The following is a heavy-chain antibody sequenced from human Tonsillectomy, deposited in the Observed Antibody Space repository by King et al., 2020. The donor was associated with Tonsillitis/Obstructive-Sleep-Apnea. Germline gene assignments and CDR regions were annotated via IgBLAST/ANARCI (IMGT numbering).Heavy chain of an antibody. CDR3: ARLSYXXAGXXFSXTEXWXXX. Sequence: VQLQESGPGLVKPSGTLSLTCAVSGGSISSSNWWTWVRQPPGKGLEWIGEIYHSGSTNYSPSLKSRVTISVDMSKNQFSLKLSSVTAADTALYYCARLSYXXAGXXFSXTEXWXXXXXQGTLVTVSS. J-gene: IGHJ5*02. V-gene: IGHV4-4*02. CDR1: GGSISSSNW. CDR2: IYHSGST. D-gene: IGHD2-21*01.